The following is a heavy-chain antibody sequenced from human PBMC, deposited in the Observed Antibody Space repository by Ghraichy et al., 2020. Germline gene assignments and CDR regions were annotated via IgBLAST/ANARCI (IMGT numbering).Heavy chain of an antibody. CDR2: LSADGART. CDR1: GFTFTYG. CDR3: VRRSSYPEYFQH. J-gene: IGHJ1*01. Sequence: SCAASGFTFTYGMSWVRQAPGKGLEWVSCLSADGARTYYADSVKGRFTISRDSSKNTLFLQMDSLTAEDTAVYFCVRRSSYPEYFQHWGQGTLVSVSS. V-gene: IGHV3-23*01.